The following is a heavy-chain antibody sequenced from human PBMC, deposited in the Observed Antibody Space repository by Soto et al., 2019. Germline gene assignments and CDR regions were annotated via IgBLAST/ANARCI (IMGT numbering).Heavy chain of an antibody. CDR1: GFTFNSYT. J-gene: IGHJ4*02. D-gene: IGHD5-18*01. CDR3: ARDTGYTYGHPLDY. Sequence: HPGGSLRLSCAASGFTFNSYTMHWVRQAPGKGLEWVSLILYDGSTKYYADSVKGRFTISRDDSKNTLFLLLDSLRAEDTAVYYCARDTGYTYGHPLDYWGLGTLVTVSS. CDR2: ILYDGSTK. V-gene: IGHV3-30-3*01.